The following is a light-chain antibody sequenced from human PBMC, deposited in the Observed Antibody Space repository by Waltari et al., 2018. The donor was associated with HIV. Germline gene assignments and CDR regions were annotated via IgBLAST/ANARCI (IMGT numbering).Light chain of an antibody. V-gene: IGKV3-15*01. CDR1: QFVNSD. J-gene: IGKJ2*01. CDR2: SAS. Sequence: EIVMTQSPATLSVSPGERVTLSCRASQFVNSDLAWYQRKPGQAPRLLIYSASIRATGIPARFGGSGSGTEFTLTISSLQSEDFAVYYCQQYNSRPYTFGQGTKLEIK. CDR3: QQYNSRPYT.